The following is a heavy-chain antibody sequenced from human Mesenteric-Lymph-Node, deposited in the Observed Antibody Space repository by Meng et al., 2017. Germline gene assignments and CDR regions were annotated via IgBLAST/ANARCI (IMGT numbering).Heavy chain of an antibody. CDR1: GGSMGSGNYY. D-gene: IGHD2-15*01. CDR2: IHHSGSA. J-gene: IGHJ2*01. CDR3: ARGVVVVAATPRYWYFDL. V-gene: IGHV4-30-4*01. Sequence: VQLQESGPGLVEPSQTLSLPCTGSGGSMGSGNYYWSWIRQPPGKGLEWIRYIHHSGSAYYNPSLKSRVTISVDTSKNQFSLKLSSVTAADTAVYYCARGVVVVAATPRYWYFDLWGRGTLVTVSS.